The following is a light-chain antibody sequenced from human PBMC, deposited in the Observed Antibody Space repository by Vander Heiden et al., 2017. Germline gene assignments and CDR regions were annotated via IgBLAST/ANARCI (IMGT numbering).Light chain of an antibody. J-gene: IGKJ1*01. CDR3: QQYDSYPPWT. CDR1: QGISSY. Sequence: AIRMTQSPSSLSASTGDRVTITCRASQGISSYLAWYQQKPGKAPKLLIYAAFTLQSGVPSRFSGSGSGTDFTLTISCLQSEDFATYYCQQYDSYPPWTFGQGTKVEIK. CDR2: AAF. V-gene: IGKV1-8*01.